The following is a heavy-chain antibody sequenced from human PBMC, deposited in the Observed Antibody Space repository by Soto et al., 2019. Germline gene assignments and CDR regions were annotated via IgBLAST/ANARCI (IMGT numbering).Heavy chain of an antibody. D-gene: IGHD3-3*01. V-gene: IGHV5-51*01. CDR2: IYPGDSDT. J-gene: IGHJ6*02. CDR3: ARQYYDFWSGYPKYYYYGMDV. CDR1: GYSFTSYW. Sequence: GESLKISCKGSGYSFTSYWIGWVRQMPGKGLEWMGIIYPGDSDTRYSPSFQGQVTISADKSISTAYLQWSSLKASDTAMYYCARQYYDFWSGYPKYYYYGMDVWGQGTTVTVSS.